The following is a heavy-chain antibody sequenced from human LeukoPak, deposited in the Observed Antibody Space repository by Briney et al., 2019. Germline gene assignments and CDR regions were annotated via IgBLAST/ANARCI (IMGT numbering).Heavy chain of an antibody. D-gene: IGHD5-12*01. V-gene: IGHV3-21*01. J-gene: IGHJ4*02. Sequence: GGSLRLSCAASGFTFSSYSMNWVRQAPGKGLEWVSSISSSSSYIYYAYSVKGRFTISRDNAKNSLYLQMNSLRAEDTAVYYCARDPRGYSGYGYFDYWGQGTLVTVSS. CDR1: GFTFSSYS. CDR2: ISSSSSYI. CDR3: ARDPRGYSGYGYFDY.